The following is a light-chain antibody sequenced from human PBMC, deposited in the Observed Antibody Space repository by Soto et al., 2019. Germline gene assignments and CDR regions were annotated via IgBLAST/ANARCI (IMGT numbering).Light chain of an antibody. CDR3: SSYTSNSTSVV. J-gene: IGLJ2*01. CDR1: TSDVGGYNY. V-gene: IGLV2-14*01. CDR2: EVT. Sequence: QSALTQPASVSGSPGQSITISCTGTTSDVGGYNYVSWYQQYPGKAPKLMIFEVTYRPSGISNRFSGSKSGNTASLSISGLQAEDEADYYCSSYTSNSTSVVFGGGTKLTVL.